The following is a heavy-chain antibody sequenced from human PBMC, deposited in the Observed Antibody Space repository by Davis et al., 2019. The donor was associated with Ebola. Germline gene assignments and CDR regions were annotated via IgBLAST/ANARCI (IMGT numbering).Heavy chain of an antibody. J-gene: IGHJ4*02. V-gene: IGHV3-30*18. CDR3: ANYDSSGYYRAEDY. CDR1: GFTFSSYD. CDR2: ISYDGSNK. Sequence: GESLKISCAASGFTFSSYDMHWVRQAPGKGLEWVAVISYDGSNKYYADSVKGRFTISRDNSKNTLYLQMNSLRAEDTAVYYCANYDSSGYYRAEDYWGQGTLVTVSS. D-gene: IGHD3-22*01.